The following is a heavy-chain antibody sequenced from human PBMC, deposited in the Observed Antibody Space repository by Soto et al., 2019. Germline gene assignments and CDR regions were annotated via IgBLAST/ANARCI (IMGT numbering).Heavy chain of an antibody. D-gene: IGHD3-10*01. CDR3: ATSYGSGSAHFDY. V-gene: IGHV1-69*02. J-gene: IGHJ4*02. Sequence: QVQLVQSGAEVKKPGSSVKVSCTASGGTFNSYTNNWVRQAPGQGLEWVGRVNPIVGMSNSAQKFQGRVTITADKSTSKAYMDLTSLKSEDTAVYYCATSYGSGSAHFDYWGQGTLVTVSS. CDR1: GGTFNSYT. CDR2: VNPIVGMS.